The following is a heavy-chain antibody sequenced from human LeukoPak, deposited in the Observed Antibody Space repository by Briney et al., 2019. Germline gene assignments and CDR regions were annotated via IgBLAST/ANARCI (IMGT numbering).Heavy chain of an antibody. CDR3: ARLGYCSSTTCYSNAFDI. V-gene: IGHV4-59*01. Sequence: SETLSLTCTVSGGSIYSYYWSWIRQPPGKGLEWIGYIYYSGSTNYNSSLKSRVTISVDTSKNQFSLKLSSVTAADTAVYYCARLGYCSSTTCYSNAFDIWGQGTMVTVSS. CDR1: GGSIYSYY. D-gene: IGHD2-2*01. J-gene: IGHJ3*02. CDR2: IYYSGST.